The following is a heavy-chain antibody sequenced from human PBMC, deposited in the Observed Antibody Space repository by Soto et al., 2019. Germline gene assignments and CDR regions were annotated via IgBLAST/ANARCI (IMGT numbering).Heavy chain of an antibody. J-gene: IGHJ5*02. Sequence: SDTLSLTCSVSGGSINSSSYFWGWVLQPPGKGLEWIGSIYYSGITDYTPSLRSRVTISVDTSKNQFSLKLSSVTAADTAGFYCARHYSSGSRNWFDPWGQGTLVTVSS. CDR2: IYYSGIT. V-gene: IGHV4-39*01. CDR1: GGSINSSSYF. D-gene: IGHD6-19*01. CDR3: ARHYSSGSRNWFDP.